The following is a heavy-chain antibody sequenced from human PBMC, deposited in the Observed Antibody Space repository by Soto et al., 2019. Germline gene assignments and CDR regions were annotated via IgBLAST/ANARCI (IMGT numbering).Heavy chain of an antibody. Sequence: QVQLVQSGAEVKKPGSSVQVSCKASGGTFTTYSFIWVRQAPGQGLEWLGSVIPSIGSPNYAQKLQDRVTISEDESTRTAFLELSSLRSDDTAVYFCARGSEEWSNVGVFDSWGQGTLVTVSS. CDR2: VIPSIGSP. V-gene: IGHV1-69*18. CDR1: GGTFTTYS. D-gene: IGHD3-3*01. J-gene: IGHJ4*02. CDR3: ARGSEEWSNVGVFDS.